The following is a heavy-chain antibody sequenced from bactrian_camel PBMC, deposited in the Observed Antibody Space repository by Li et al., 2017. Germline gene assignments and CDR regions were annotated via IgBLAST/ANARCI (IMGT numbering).Heavy chain of an antibody. V-gene: IGHV3S42*01. Sequence: VQLVESGGGLVQPGGSLRLSCATSGFTFSSDSMNWVRQAPGKGLEWVSYINSGSDRTVYLDSVKGRFAISRDNAKNTLYLQMNSLKTEDTAVYYCTTLRGGGYNYWGQETQVTVS. J-gene: IGHJ4*01. CDR1: GFTFSSDS. CDR2: INSGSDRT. CDR3: TTLRGGGYNY. D-gene: IGHD2*01.